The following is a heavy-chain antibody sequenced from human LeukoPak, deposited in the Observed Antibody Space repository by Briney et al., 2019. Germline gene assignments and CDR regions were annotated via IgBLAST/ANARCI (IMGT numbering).Heavy chain of an antibody. CDR1: GFTFSSYA. J-gene: IGHJ4*02. V-gene: IGHV3-23*01. CDR2: ISGSGGST. CDR3: AKEVSGSYYSAFDY. D-gene: IGHD1-26*01. Sequence: GGSLRLSCAASGFTFSSYAMGWDRQAPGKGREWVSAISGSGGSTYYADSVKGRFTISRDNSKNTLYLQMNSLRAEDTAVYYCAKEVSGSYYSAFDYWGQGTLVTVSS.